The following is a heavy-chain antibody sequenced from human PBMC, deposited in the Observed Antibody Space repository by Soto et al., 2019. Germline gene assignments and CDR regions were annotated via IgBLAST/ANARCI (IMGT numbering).Heavy chain of an antibody. CDR2: IYWNDDK. D-gene: IGHD6-6*01. CDR3: AQVDDVAALFAY. Sequence: SGPTLVNPTQTLTLTCTFSGFSLSTTGEGVGWIRQPPGKALEWLAVIYWNDDKSYSPSLKSRLTISKVTSKKQVVLTMMNMAPVDAGTYYCAQVDDVAALFAYLGQGTLVTVSS. J-gene: IGHJ4*02. CDR1: GFSLSTTGEG. V-gene: IGHV2-5*01.